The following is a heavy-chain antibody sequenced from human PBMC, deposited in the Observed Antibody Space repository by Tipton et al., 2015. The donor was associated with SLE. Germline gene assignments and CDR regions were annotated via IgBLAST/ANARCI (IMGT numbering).Heavy chain of an antibody. CDR2: IHYSGTT. CDR3: ARLPTGFPNWFDP. D-gene: IGHD4-17*01. J-gene: IGHJ5*02. Sequence: TLSLTCTVSGNSISSYYWSWIRQPPGKGLEWIGTIHYSGTTYYNPSLRSRVTISVDTSKNQFSLKLSSVTAADTAVYYCARLPTGFPNWFDPWGQGTLVTVSS. V-gene: IGHV4-39*01. CDR1: GNSISSYY.